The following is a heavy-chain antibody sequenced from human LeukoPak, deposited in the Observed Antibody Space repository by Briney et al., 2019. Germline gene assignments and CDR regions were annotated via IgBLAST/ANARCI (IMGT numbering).Heavy chain of an antibody. CDR1: GYSITSYW. CDR3: ARRIVVAGGFDY. V-gene: IGHV5-51*01. CDR2: IYPADSDT. J-gene: IGHJ4*02. D-gene: IGHD6-19*01. Sequence: GESLKISCKGSGYSITSYWISWVRQMPGKGLEWMGIIYPADSDTRYSPSFQGQVTISAEKSTSTAHLQWSSLKASDTAMYYCARRIVVAGGFDYWGQGTLVTVSS.